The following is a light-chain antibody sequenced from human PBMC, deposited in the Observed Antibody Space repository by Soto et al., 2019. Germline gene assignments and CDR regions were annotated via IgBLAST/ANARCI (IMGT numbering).Light chain of an antibody. CDR3: QQSYSTPRT. CDR1: QSISSD. Sequence: DIQRPPSPSSLSEWVGERVTINCRASQSISSDLNWYQQKPGKAPKVLIYAASTLQSGVPSRFSGSGSGTDFTLTISSLQPEDFATYYCQQSYSTPRTFGQGTKVDIK. J-gene: IGKJ1*01. V-gene: IGKV1-39*01. CDR2: AAS.